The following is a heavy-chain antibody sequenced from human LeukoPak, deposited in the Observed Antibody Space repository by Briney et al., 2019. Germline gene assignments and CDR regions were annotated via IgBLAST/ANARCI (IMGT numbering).Heavy chain of an antibody. CDR3: ARVLYYYGSGSFPGFDY. V-gene: IGHV4-61*01. Sequence: SETLSLTCTVSGGSVSSGSYYWSWIRQPPGKGLEWIGYIYYSGSTNYNPSLKNRVTISLDTSKNQFSLKLSSVTAADTAVYYCARVLYYYGSGSFPGFDYWGQGTLVTVSS. CDR2: IYYSGST. CDR1: GGSVSSGSYY. J-gene: IGHJ4*02. D-gene: IGHD3-10*01.